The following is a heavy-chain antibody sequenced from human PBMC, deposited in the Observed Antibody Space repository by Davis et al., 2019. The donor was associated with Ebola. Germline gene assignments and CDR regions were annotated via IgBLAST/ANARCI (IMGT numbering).Heavy chain of an antibody. CDR1: GFTFSSYW. J-gene: IGHJ4*02. Sequence: GESLKISCAASGFTFSSYWMSWVRQAPGKGLEWVANIKQDGSEKYYADSVKGRFTISRDNSKNTLYLQMNSLRAEDTAVYYCARDHPGTTWDYWGQGTLVTVSS. V-gene: IGHV3-7*01. D-gene: IGHD1-14*01. CDR3: ARDHPGTTWDY. CDR2: IKQDGSEK.